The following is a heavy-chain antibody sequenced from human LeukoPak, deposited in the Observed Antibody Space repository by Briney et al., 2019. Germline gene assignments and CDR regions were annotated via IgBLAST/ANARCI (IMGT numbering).Heavy chain of an antibody. Sequence: PGRSLRLSCTAPGFTFSSYGMHWVRQAPGKGLEWVAVISNDGNTKHYADSVQGRFTVSRDNSKNTLFLQMNSLRAEDTAVYYCERDFRATFGGVMASAFDYWGQGTLVTVSP. CDR2: ISNDGNTK. D-gene: IGHD3-16*01. CDR3: ERDFRATFGGVMASAFDY. J-gene: IGHJ4*02. CDR1: GFTFSSYG. V-gene: IGHV3-30*03.